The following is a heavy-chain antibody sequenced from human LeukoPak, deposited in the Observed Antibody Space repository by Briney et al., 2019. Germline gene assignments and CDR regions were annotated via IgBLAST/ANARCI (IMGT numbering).Heavy chain of an antibody. Sequence: TGGSLRLSCAASGFIFSSYAMSWVRQAPGKGLEWVSAISGSGGSTYYADSVKGRFTISRDNSKNTLYLQMNSLRAEDTAVYYCAKMRWANRWFDPWGQGTLVTVSS. J-gene: IGHJ5*02. CDR2: ISGSGGST. CDR3: AKMRWANRWFDP. D-gene: IGHD2/OR15-2a*01. CDR1: GFIFSSYA. V-gene: IGHV3-23*01.